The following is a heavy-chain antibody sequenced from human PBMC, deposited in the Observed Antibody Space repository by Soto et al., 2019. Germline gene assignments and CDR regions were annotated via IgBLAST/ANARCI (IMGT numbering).Heavy chain of an antibody. CDR1: GYTFTSYG. CDR2: ISAYNGNK. V-gene: IGHV1-18*01. D-gene: IGHD3-16*01. Sequence: QVQLVQSGAEVKKPGASVKVSCKASGYTFTSYGISWVRQAPGQGLEWMGWISAYNGNKKYAQKLQGRVTIATAKPTSQAYMALRSLRSDNTAVYSCARYLGPDLFDSWRQGPLVTFSS. CDR3: ARYLGPDLFDS. J-gene: IGHJ5*01.